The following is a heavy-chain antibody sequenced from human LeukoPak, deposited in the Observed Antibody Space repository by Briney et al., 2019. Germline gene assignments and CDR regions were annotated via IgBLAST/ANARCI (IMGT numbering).Heavy chain of an antibody. J-gene: IGHJ3*02. Sequence: SETLSLTCAVSGGSISSSNWWSWVRQPPGKGLEWIGEIYHSGSTNYNPSLKSRVTISVDTSKNQFSLKLSSVTAADTAVYYCARVGYSYDAFDIWGQGTMVTVSS. CDR2: IYHSGST. D-gene: IGHD5-18*01. CDR1: GGSISSSNW. V-gene: IGHV4-4*02. CDR3: ARVGYSYDAFDI.